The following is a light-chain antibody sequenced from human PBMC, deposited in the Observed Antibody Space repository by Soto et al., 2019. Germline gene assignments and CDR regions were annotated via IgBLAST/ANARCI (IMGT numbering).Light chain of an antibody. CDR2: AAS. CDR3: QQSYSTPRT. CDR1: QSISSY. V-gene: IGKV1-39*01. Sequence: DIQMSQSTSSPSASVGDSVTITYRASQSISSYLNWYQQKPGKAPKVXIYAASSLQSGVPSRFSGSGSGTDFTLTISSLKPEDFATYYCQQSYSTPRTFGQGTKVDIK. J-gene: IGKJ1*01.